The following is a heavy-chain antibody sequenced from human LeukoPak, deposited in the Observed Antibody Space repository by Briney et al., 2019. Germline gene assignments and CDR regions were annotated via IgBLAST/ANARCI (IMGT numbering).Heavy chain of an antibody. V-gene: IGHV4-34*01. J-gene: IGHJ5*02. CDR1: GGSFSGYY. Sequence: SETLSLTCAVYGGSFSGYYWSWIRQPPGKGLEWTGEINHSGSTNYNPSLKSRVTISVDTSKNQFSLKLSSVTAADTAVYYCARLVVVTAIPPPNWFDPWGQGTLVTVSS. CDR3: ARLVVVTAIPPPNWFDP. D-gene: IGHD2-21*02. CDR2: INHSGST.